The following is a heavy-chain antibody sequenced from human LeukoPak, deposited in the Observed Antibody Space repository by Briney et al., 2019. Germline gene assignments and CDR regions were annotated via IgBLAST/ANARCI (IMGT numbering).Heavy chain of an antibody. Sequence: SETLSLTCAVSGVSISPYYWAWIRQPPGKGLEWFGYIHTSGSNNPYPSLKSRVTISVDKSRNHFSLRLTSVTAADTAVYFCARLSAAVHLGAFDLWGQGTMVTVSS. CDR1: GVSISPYY. J-gene: IGHJ3*01. CDR2: IHTSGSN. CDR3: ARLSAAVHLGAFDL. D-gene: IGHD3-3*01. V-gene: IGHV4-4*09.